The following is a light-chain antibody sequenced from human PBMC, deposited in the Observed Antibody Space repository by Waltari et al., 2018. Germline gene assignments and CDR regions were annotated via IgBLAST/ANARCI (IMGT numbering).Light chain of an antibody. J-gene: IGKJ4*01. CDR1: QSVSSN. Sequence: EIEMTQSPATLSVSPGERGTLSCRASQSVSSNLAWYQHKPGQAPRLLIYGASTRATGIPARFSGSGSGTEFTLTIDSLQSEDFALYYCQQYNNWPPRVTFGGGTKVEIK. CDR3: QQYNNWPPRVT. CDR2: GAS. V-gene: IGKV3-15*01.